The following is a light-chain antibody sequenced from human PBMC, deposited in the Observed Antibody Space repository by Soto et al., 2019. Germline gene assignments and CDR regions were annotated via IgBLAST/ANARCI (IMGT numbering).Light chain of an antibody. J-gene: IGKJ1*01. CDR1: QSVSRY. CDR2: DAS. Sequence: IVLTQSPATLSLSPGERATLSCRASQSVSRYLAWYQQKPGQAPTLLIYDASYRATGIPARFSGSGSGTDFTLTISSLAPEDFAVYYCQQRSNWITFGQGTKVDIK. V-gene: IGKV3-11*01. CDR3: QQRSNWIT.